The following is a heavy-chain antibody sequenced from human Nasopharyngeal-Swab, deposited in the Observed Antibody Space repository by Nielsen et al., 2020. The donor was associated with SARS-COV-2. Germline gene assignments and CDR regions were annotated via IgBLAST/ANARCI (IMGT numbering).Heavy chain of an antibody. CDR2: ISESGSVI. CDR1: GFIFSSYE. J-gene: IGHJ4*02. D-gene: IGHD5-12*01. Sequence: GESLKISCAASGFIFSSYELNWVRQAPGMGLEWVSYISESGSVISYADSVEGRFTISRDNAKDSLYLQMNSLTAEDTAVYYCARERGGGYGDYWGQGTLVTVSS. V-gene: IGHV3-48*03. CDR3: ARERGGGYGDY.